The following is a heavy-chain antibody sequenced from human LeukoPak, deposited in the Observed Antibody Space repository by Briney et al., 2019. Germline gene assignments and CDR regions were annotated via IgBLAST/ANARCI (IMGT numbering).Heavy chain of an antibody. J-gene: IGHJ3*02. CDR2: VYYSGST. V-gene: IGHV4-59*05. Sequence: SETLSLTCTVSGGSISSYYWSWIRQPPGKGLEWIGSVYYSGSTYYNPSLKSRVTISIDTSNNQFSLRLNSVTAADTAVYYCARPLPGYAGAFDIWGQGTMVTVSS. CDR1: GGSISSYY. CDR3: ARPLPGYAGAFDI. D-gene: IGHD5-12*01.